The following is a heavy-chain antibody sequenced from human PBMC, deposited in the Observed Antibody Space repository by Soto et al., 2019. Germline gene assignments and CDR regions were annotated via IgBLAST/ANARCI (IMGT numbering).Heavy chain of an antibody. V-gene: IGHV1-18*01. CDR2: ISAYKGNT. J-gene: IGHJ4*02. CDR3: ARDLFIWLPDPRRPYSNSHFFDY. Sequence: ASVKVSCKASGYTFTSYGISWVRQAPGQGLEGMGWISAYKGNTNYEQKLQGRVTMTTDTSTSTAYMELRSLRSDDTAVYYCARDLFIWLPDPRRPYSNSHFFDYWGQGTLVTVSS. D-gene: IGHD4-4*01. CDR1: GYTFTSYG.